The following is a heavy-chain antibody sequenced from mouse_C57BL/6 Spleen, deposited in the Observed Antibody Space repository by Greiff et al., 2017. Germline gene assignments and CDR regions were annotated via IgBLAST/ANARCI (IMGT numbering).Heavy chain of an antibody. CDR2: IKPSNGGT. CDR3: ARGYYGYDGAMDY. Sequence: VQLQQPGTELVKPGASVKLSCKASGYTFTSYWMHWVKQRPGQGLEWIGNIKPSNGGTNYNEKFKSKATLTVDKSSSTAYMQLSSLTSEDSAVYYCARGYYGYDGAMDYWGQGTSVTVSS. V-gene: IGHV1-53*01. D-gene: IGHD2-2*01. CDR1: GYTFTSYW. J-gene: IGHJ4*01.